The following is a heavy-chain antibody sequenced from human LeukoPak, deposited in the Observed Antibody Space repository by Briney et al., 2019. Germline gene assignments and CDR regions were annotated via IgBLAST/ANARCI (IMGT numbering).Heavy chain of an antibody. CDR2: INPSGGST. D-gene: IGHD3-3*01. Sequence: ASVKVSCKASGYTLTSYYMHWVRQAPGQGLEWMGIINPSGGSTSYAQKFQGRVTMTRDMSTSTVYMELSSLRSEDTAVYYCARGGYDSTPYYYYYMDVWGKGTTVTVSS. CDR1: GYTLTSYY. V-gene: IGHV1-46*01. J-gene: IGHJ6*03. CDR3: ARGGYDSTPYYYYYMDV.